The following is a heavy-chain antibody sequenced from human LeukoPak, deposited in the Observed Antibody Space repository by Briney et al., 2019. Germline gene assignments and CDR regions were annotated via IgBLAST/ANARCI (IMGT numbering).Heavy chain of an antibody. J-gene: IGHJ4*02. V-gene: IGHV3-74*01. Sequence: GRSLRLSCAASGFTLSSYWMHWVRQAPGKGLVWVSRINSDGSSTSYADSVKGRFTISRDNDKNKLYLQMNSLRGEDTAVYYCARFYDSSGYENSNDFDYWGQGTLVTVCS. CDR3: ARFYDSSGYENSNDFDY. D-gene: IGHD3-22*01. CDR2: INSDGSST. CDR1: GFTLSSYW.